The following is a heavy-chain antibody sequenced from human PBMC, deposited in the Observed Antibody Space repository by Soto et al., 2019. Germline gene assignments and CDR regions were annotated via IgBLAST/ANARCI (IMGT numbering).Heavy chain of an antibody. V-gene: IGHV3-30-3*01. CDR2: ISNDGSNK. CDR1: GFTFSSYA. D-gene: IGHD4-17*01. Sequence: QVQLVESGGGVVQPGRSLRLSCEASGFTFSSYAMHWVRQAPGKGLEWVGVISNDGSNKYSADSVKGRFTISRDNSKNTIIVHMDSLRPEDSAVYFCAHLTTAPSGAFDIWGPGTRVTVSS. J-gene: IGHJ3*02. CDR3: AHLTTAPSGAFDI.